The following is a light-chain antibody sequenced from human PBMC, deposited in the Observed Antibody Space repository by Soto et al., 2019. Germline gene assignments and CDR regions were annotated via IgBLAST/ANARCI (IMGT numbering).Light chain of an antibody. CDR1: HSVSSDY. V-gene: IGKV3-20*01. CDR3: QQYGSSGT. J-gene: IGKJ1*01. CDR2: GAS. Sequence: EIVLTQSPGTLSLSPGERATLSCRASHSVSSDYLAWYQQKPGQTPRLLIYGASSRATGIPDRFSGSGAGTDFTLTISRLEPEDFAVYYCQQYGSSGTFGQGTKVDIK.